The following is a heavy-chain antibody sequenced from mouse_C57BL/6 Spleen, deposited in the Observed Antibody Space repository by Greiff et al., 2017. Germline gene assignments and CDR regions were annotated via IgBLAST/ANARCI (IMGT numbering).Heavy chain of an antibody. Sequence: LVESGPELVKPGASVKLSCKASGYTFTSYDINWVKQRPGQGLEWIGWIYPRDGSTKYNEKFKGKATLTVDTSSSTAYMDLHSLTSEDSAVYFCARNPYYGSSYAMDYWGQGTSVTVSS. CDR3: ARNPYYGSSYAMDY. V-gene: IGHV1-85*01. CDR2: IYPRDGST. CDR1: GYTFTSYD. J-gene: IGHJ4*01. D-gene: IGHD1-1*01.